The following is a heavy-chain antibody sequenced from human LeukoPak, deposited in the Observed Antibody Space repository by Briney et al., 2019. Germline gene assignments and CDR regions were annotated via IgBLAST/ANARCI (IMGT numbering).Heavy chain of an antibody. CDR3: SRAVAPYTIFGVVLGGY. CDR2: VRSKVYGGTT. D-gene: IGHD3-3*01. V-gene: IGHV3-49*03. J-gene: IGHJ4*02. Sequence: GRSLRLSCTAAGFTFGGYAMSWFRQAPGKGLEWVGFVRSKVYGGTTQYAASVKGRFTISRDDSKSTTFLQMSSLKTEDTALYYCSRAVAPYTIFGVVLGGYWGQGTRVTVSS. CDR1: GFTFGGYA.